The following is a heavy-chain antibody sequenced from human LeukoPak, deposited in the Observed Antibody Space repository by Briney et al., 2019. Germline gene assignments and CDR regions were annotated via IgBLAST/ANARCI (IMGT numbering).Heavy chain of an antibody. D-gene: IGHD3-22*01. Sequence: SETLSLTCTVSGGSITRHNWNWLRQPPGKGLEWIGDIYNSGSPNYNPSLKSRVTISVDTSKNQFSLKLSSVTAADTAVYYCARVDSSGYYTFFDYWGEGTLVTVSS. CDR3: ARVDSSGYYTFFDY. J-gene: IGHJ4*02. CDR1: GGSITRHN. V-gene: IGHV4-59*11. CDR2: IYNSGSP.